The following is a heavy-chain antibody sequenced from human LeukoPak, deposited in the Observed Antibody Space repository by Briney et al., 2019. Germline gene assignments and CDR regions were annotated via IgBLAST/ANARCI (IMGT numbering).Heavy chain of an antibody. CDR3: ASEYQQPLDF. V-gene: IGHV3-21*01. CDR2: ISSGSSFK. D-gene: IGHD2-2*01. J-gene: IGHJ4*02. CDR1: GFAFSSYS. Sequence: GGTLRLSRAASGFAFSSYSMNWVREAPEKGLERVSSISSGSSFKSYADSVKGRFTISRDNAKNSLYLQMSRLRAEDTAGYYCASEYQQPLDFWGQGALVTVSS.